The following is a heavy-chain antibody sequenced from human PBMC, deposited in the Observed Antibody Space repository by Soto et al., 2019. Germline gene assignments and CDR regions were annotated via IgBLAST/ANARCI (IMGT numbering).Heavy chain of an antibody. CDR3: ARDPANLALAVAYFDF. V-gene: IGHV4-38-2*02. J-gene: IGHJ4*02. CDR1: GSSITNSFY. CDR2: ISHTGRT. D-gene: IGHD2-15*01. Sequence: PXDTLSLTCRVSGSSITNSFYWGWIRQSPEKGLEWIGSISHTGRTSYNPSLKSRVSISVDTSKNQFSLTLTSVTAADTAVYYCARDPANLALAVAYFDFWGQGTLVTVSS.